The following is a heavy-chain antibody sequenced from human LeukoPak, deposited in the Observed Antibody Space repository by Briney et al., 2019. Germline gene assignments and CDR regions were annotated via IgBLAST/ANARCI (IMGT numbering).Heavy chain of an antibody. J-gene: IGHJ6*02. CDR1: GFSFSSNW. D-gene: IGHD3-22*01. Sequence: GGSLRLSCAAPGFSFSSNWMGWVRQAPGKGLEWVAHIKRDGSQKYYLDSVKGRFTISRDNAKNSLYLQMNSLRVEDTAVYYCAKKLGHDSSGYYYYGMDVWGQGTTVTVSS. CDR3: AKKLGHDSSGYYYYGMDV. V-gene: IGHV3-7*01. CDR2: IKRDGSQK.